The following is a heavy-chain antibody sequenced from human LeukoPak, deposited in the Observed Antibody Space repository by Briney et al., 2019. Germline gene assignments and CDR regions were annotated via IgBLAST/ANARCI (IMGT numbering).Heavy chain of an antibody. CDR1: GGSISSSSYY. D-gene: IGHD3-10*01. V-gene: IGHV4-39*01. J-gene: IGHJ4*02. Sequence: SETLSLTCTVSGGSISSSSYYWGWIRQPPGKGLEWIGSIYYSGSTYYNPSLKSRVTISVDTSKNQFSLKLSSVTAADTAVYYCACQTRELFDYWGQGTLVTVSS. CDR3: ACQTRELFDY. CDR2: IYYSGST.